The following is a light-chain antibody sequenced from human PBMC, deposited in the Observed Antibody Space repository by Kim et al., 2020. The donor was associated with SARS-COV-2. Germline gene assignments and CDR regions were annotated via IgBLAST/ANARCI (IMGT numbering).Light chain of an antibody. V-gene: IGLV10-54*01. J-gene: IGLJ3*02. Sequence: RQTATLTCTGNGNNVGNQGATWLQQHQGHPPKLLSYRNNNRPSGISERLSASRSGNTASLTISGLQPEDEADYYCSAWDISLSGWVFGGGTKLTVL. CDR1: GNNVGNQG. CDR2: RNN. CDR3: SAWDISLSGWV.